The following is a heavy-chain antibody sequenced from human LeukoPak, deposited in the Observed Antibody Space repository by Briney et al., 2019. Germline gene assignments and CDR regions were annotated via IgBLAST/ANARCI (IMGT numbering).Heavy chain of an antibody. Sequence: TSGTLSLTCAVSGGSIGSSNWWSWVRQPPGKGLEWIGEIYHSGSTNYNPSLKSRVTISVDKSKNQFSLKLSSVTAADTAVYYCARGYYGSGSYYKFPYYFDYWGQGTLVTVSS. CDR1: GGSIGSSNW. CDR2: IYHSGST. J-gene: IGHJ4*02. V-gene: IGHV4-4*02. CDR3: ARGYYGSGSYYKFPYYFDY. D-gene: IGHD3-10*01.